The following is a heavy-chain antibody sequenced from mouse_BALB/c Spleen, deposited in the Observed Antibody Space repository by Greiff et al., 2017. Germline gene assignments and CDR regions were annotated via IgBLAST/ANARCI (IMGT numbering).Heavy chain of an antibody. CDR1: GFTFSSYG. CDR3: ARVDRYDYAMDY. J-gene: IGHJ4*01. CDR2: INSNGGST. D-gene: IGHD2-14*01. V-gene: IGHV5-6-3*01. Sequence: EVQGVESGGGLVQPGGSLKLSCAASGFTFSSYGMSWVRQTPDKRLELVATINSNGGSTYYPDSVKGRFTISRDNAKNTLYLQMSSLKSEDTAMYYCARVDRYDYAMDYWGQGTSVTVSS.